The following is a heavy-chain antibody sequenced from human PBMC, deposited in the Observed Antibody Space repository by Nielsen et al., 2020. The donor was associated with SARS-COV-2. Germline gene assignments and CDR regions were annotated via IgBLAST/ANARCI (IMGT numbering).Heavy chain of an antibody. CDR3: ARLGYPGWYFDL. D-gene: IGHD5-12*01. Sequence: GESLKISCAASGFIFSDYSMSWIRQAPGKGLEWVSYIGFSGSTIYYADSVKGRFTISRDNAKNSLYLQMSSLRAEDTAVYYCARLGYPGWYFDLWGRGTLVTVSS. V-gene: IGHV3-11*01. J-gene: IGHJ2*01. CDR2: IGFSGSTI. CDR1: GFIFSDYS.